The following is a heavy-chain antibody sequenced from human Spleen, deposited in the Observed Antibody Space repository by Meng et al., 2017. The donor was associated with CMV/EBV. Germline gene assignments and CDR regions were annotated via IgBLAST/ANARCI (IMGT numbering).Heavy chain of an antibody. V-gene: IGHV4-39*07. D-gene: IGHD6-19*01. CDR2: IHYSGTT. J-gene: IGHJ4*02. CDR3: ATSRYSGGWYTAFVD. Sequence: SETLSLTCTVSGDSINNSNYYWGWIRQPPWKGLEWIGTIHYSGTTYYNPSLNSRVTISVDPSKNQFSLKLTSVTAADTAVYYCATSRYSGGWYTAFVDWGLGTLVTVSS. CDR1: GDSINNSNYY.